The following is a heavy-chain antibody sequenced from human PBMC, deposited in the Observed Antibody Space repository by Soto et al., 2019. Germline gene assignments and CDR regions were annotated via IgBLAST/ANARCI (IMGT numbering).Heavy chain of an antibody. Sequence: HGESLKISCKGSGYSFTSYWISWVRQMPGKGLEWMGRIDPSDSYTNYSPSFQGHVTISADKSISTAYLQWSSLKASDTAMYYCARTGYSALNSYYYGMDVWGQGTTLTVSS. CDR2: IDPSDSYT. CDR1: GYSFTSYW. V-gene: IGHV5-10-1*01. J-gene: IGHJ6*02. CDR3: ARTGYSALNSYYYGMDV. D-gene: IGHD3-22*01.